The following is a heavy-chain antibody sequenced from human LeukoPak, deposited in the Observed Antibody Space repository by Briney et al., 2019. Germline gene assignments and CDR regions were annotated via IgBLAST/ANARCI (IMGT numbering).Heavy chain of an antibody. CDR3: ATPDCSGGGCYSAWGEEYYFDY. D-gene: IGHD2-15*01. CDR2: INHTGST. CDR1: GGSISSSSYY. V-gene: IGHV4-39*07. J-gene: IGHJ4*02. Sequence: PSETLSLTCTVSGGSISSSSYYWGWIRQPPGKGLEWIGEINHTGSTNYNTSLKSRVTLSVDTSKNQFSLKLSSVTAADTAVYYCATPDCSGGGCYSAWGEEYYFDYWGQGTLVTVSS.